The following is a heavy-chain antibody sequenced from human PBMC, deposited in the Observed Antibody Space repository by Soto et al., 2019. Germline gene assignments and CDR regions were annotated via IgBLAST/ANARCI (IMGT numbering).Heavy chain of an antibody. CDR2: INPSGGST. D-gene: IGHD3-16*02. CDR3: ARDRERLGELSFHLYYYGMDV. V-gene: IGHV1-46*01. Sequence: ASVKVSCKASGYTFTSYYMHWVRQAPGQGLEWMGIINPSGGSTSYAQKFQGRVTMTRDTSTSTVYMELSSLRSEDTAVYYCARDRERLGELSFHLYYYGMDVWGQGTTVTSP. CDR1: GYTFTSYY. J-gene: IGHJ6*02.